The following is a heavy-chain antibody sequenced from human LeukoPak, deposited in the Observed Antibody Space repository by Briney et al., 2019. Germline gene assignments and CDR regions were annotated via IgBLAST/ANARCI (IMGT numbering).Heavy chain of an antibody. CDR1: GGSISSGGYY. CDR3: ARVLVPAAMRFSSWFDP. CDR2: IYYSGST. J-gene: IGHJ5*02. Sequence: SQTLSLTCTVSGGSISSGGYYWSWIRQHPGKGLEWIGYIYYSGSTYYNPSLKSRVTISVDTSKNQLSLKLSSVTAADTAVYYCARVLVPAAMRFSSWFDPWGQGTLVTVSS. D-gene: IGHD2-2*01. V-gene: IGHV4-31*03.